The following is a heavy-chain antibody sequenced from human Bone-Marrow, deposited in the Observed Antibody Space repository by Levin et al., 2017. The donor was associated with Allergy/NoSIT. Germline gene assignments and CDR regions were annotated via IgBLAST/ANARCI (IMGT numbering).Heavy chain of an antibody. CDR1: GFTVSSYD. J-gene: IGHJ4*02. D-gene: IGHD2-21*01. CDR3: ARAVGGSYFDF. CDR2: IGIAGDT. V-gene: IGHV3-13*04. Sequence: GGSLRLSCAASGFTVSSYDMHWVRQAVGKGLEWVSVIGIAGDTYYAASVKGRFTISSDNAKNSLFLQMNSLRVEDTAVYFCARAVGGSYFDFWGQGTLVTVSS.